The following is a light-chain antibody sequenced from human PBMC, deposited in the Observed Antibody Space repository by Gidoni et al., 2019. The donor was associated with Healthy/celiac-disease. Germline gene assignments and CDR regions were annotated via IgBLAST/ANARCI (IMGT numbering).Light chain of an antibody. CDR1: QGIRND. V-gene: IGKV1-6*01. CDR3: LQDYNYLST. J-gene: IGKJ3*01. CDR2: AAS. Sequence: AIQMTQSPSSLSASVGDRVTITCRASQGIRNDLGWYQQKPGKAPKLLIYAASSLQSGVPSRVSGSGSGTDFTLTISSLQPEDFATYYCLQDYNYLSTFXPXTKVDIK.